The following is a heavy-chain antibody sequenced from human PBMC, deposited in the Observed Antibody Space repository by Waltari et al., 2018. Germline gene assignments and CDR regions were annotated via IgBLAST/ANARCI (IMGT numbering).Heavy chain of an antibody. CDR2: INTDGTRI. V-gene: IGHV3-74*01. CDR1: GLISTSSW. D-gene: IGHD4-17*01. J-gene: IGHJ6*02. Sequence: EVELVESGGGLVQPGGSLRLSCAGRGLISTSSWMHWVRQAPGKGLVWVSRINTDGTRISYADFVKGRFTISRDNAKKTLYLQMNGLRDEDTAVYYCARGRHYDYYYYGIGVWGQGTTVIVSS. CDR3: ARGRHYDYYYYGIGV.